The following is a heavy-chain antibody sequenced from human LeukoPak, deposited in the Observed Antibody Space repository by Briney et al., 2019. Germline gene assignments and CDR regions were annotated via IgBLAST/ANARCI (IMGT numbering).Heavy chain of an antibody. J-gene: IGHJ6*03. CDR2: INPNSGGT. V-gene: IGHV1-2*02. Sequence: ASVKVSCKASGYTLTGYYMHWVRQAPGQGLEWMGWINPNSGGTNYAQKFQGRVTMTRDTSISTAYMELSRLRSDDTAVYYCARETGTVTTNYYYYMDVWGKGTTVTVSS. D-gene: IGHD4-17*01. CDR1: GYTLTGYY. CDR3: ARETGTVTTNYYYYMDV.